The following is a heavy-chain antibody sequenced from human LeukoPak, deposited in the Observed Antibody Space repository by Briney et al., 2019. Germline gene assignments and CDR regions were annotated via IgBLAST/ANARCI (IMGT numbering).Heavy chain of an antibody. J-gene: IGHJ5*02. V-gene: IGHV4-59*12. Sequence: SETLSLTCTVSGGSISSYYWSWIRQPPGKGLEWIGYIYYSGSTNYNPSLKSRVTISVDTSKNQFSLKLSSVTAADTAVYYCARDPAVAGLYNWFDPWGQGTLVTVSS. D-gene: IGHD6-19*01. CDR3: ARDPAVAGLYNWFDP. CDR2: IYYSGST. CDR1: GGSISSYY.